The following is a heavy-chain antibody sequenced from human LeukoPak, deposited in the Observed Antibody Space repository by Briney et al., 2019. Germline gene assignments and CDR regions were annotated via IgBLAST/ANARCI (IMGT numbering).Heavy chain of an antibody. V-gene: IGHV4-4*02. CDR3: ARGYYDFWSGYYANWLDP. CDR2: IYHSGST. D-gene: IGHD3-3*01. J-gene: IGHJ5*02. CDR1: GGSISSSNW. Sequence: SETLSLTCAVSGGSISSSNWWSWVRQPPGKGLEWIGEIYHSGSTNYNPSLKSRVTISVDTSKNQFSLKLSSVTAADTAVYYCARGYYDFWSGYYANWLDPWGQGTLVTVSS.